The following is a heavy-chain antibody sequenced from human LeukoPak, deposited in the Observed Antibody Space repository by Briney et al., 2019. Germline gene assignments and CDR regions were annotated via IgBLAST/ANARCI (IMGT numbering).Heavy chain of an antibody. V-gene: IGHV3-15*01. J-gene: IGHJ4*02. CDR3: TTDGTLTMIEGFEY. Sequence: GGSLRLSCAASGFTFSNAWMSWVRQAPGKGLEWVGRIKSKTDGGTTDYAAPVKGRFTISRDDSKNTLYLQMNSLKTEDTAVYYCTTDGTLTMIEGFEYWGQGTLVTVSS. D-gene: IGHD3-22*01. CDR1: GFTFSNAW. CDR2: IKSKTDGGTT.